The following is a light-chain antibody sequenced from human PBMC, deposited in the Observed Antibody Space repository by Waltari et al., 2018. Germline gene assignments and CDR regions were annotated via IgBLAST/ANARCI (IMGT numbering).Light chain of an antibody. V-gene: IGKV2-30*01. CDR1: QRLLSRDGNPY. J-gene: IGKJ1*01. Sequence: DVAMTQSPLPLPVTLGQPASISSRSGQRLLSRDGNPYFNWFQQRPGQAPRRLLYKVSNRDSGVPDRFSGSGSGTDFTLRISRVEAEDVGIYYCMQGTHWPWTFGQGTKVEIK. CDR3: MQGTHWPWT. CDR2: KVS.